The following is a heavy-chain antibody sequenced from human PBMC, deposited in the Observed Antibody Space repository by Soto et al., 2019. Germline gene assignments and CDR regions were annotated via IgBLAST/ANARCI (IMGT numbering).Heavy chain of an antibody. D-gene: IGHD2-2*01. CDR2: ISWNSGSI. CDR1: GFTFDDYA. CDR3: AKDGVYCSSTSCYPDYYYYMDV. Sequence: GGSLRLSCAASGFTFDDYAMHWVRQAPGKGLEWVSGISWNSGSIGYADSVKGRFTISRDNAKNSLYLQMNSLRAEDTALYYCAKDGVYCSSTSCYPDYYYYMDVWGKGTTVTVSS. J-gene: IGHJ6*03. V-gene: IGHV3-9*01.